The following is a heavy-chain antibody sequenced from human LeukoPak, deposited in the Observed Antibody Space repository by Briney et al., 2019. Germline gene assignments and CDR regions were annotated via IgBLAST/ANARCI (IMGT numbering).Heavy chain of an antibody. J-gene: IGHJ4*02. Sequence: SETLSLTCAVYGDSLNDYYWTWIRQPPGRGLEWIGEIDRGGSTNYDPSLKSRVTISVDTSKNQFSLKVNSVTAADTAVYYCAGRRGRGSGYYRFDSWGQGTLVSVSS. D-gene: IGHD3-22*01. CDR2: IDRGGST. V-gene: IGHV4-34*01. CDR1: GDSLNDYY. CDR3: AGRRGRGSGYYRFDS.